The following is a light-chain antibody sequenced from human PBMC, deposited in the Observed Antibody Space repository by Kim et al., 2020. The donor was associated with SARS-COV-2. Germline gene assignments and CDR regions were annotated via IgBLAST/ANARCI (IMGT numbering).Light chain of an antibody. V-gene: IGLV3-1*01. Sequence: SVSPGQKARSTCSGDGLGKEDASGYQKRKGQSLVLVIYKESKRPSGIPERFSGSKSGKTATLTISGAQGMEEAEYYCQAWDNSGGVFGNGTKVNV. J-gene: IGLJ1*01. CDR1: GLGKED. CDR3: QAWDNSGGV. CDR2: KES.